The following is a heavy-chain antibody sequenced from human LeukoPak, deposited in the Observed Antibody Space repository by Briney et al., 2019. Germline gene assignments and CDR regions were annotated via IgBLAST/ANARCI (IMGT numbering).Heavy chain of an antibody. CDR1: GGSISSGGYY. V-gene: IGHV4-31*03. CDR2: IYYSGST. D-gene: IGHD6-13*01. J-gene: IGHJ4*02. Sequence: SETLSLTCTVSGGSISSGGYYWSWIRQHPGKGLEWIGYIYYSGSTYYNPSLKSRVTISVDTSKNQFSLKLSSVTAADTAVYYCARLFVTELAAAVDYWGQGTLVTVSS. CDR3: ARLFVTELAAAVDY.